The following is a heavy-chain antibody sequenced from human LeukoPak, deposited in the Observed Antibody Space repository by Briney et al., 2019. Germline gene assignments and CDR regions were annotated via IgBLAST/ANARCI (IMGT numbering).Heavy chain of an antibody. CDR1: GFTVSNYY. CDR3: AREDWYAFHT. CDR2: LHIGGTT. Sequence: PGGSLRLSCTASGFTVSNYYMTWFRRAAGKGLEWGAVLHIGGTTYYADSVKGRFTISKDNSKNTLYLQMTSLRAEDTAVYYCAREDWYAFHTWGQGTMVTVSS. V-gene: IGHV3-53*01. D-gene: IGHD6-13*01. J-gene: IGHJ3*02.